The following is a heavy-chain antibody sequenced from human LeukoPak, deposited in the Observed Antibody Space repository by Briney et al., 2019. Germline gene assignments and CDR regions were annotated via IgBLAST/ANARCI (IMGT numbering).Heavy chain of an antibody. CDR2: INHSGGA. D-gene: IGHD4-17*01. J-gene: IGHJ4*02. Sequence: SETLSLTCAVSGGSFSGYYWTWIRQPPGKGLEWIGEINHSGGANYNPSLKSRVTISLDTSKNQFSLKLSSVTAADTALYYCARGQGTVTTHWGQGTLVTVSS. CDR3: ARGQGTVTTH. V-gene: IGHV4-34*01. CDR1: GGSFSGYY.